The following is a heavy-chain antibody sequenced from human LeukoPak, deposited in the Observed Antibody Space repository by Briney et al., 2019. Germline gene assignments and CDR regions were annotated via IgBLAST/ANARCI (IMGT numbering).Heavy chain of an antibody. J-gene: IGHJ3*02. D-gene: IGHD6-13*01. CDR3: ARGRGYSSSWYAFFSHDAFDI. CDR1: GYTFTGYY. V-gene: IGHV1-2*06. CDR2: INPNSGGT. Sequence: GASVKVSCKASGYTFTGYYMHWVRQAPGQGLEWMGRINPNSGGTNYAQKFQGRVTMTRDTSISTAYMGLSRLRSDDTAVYYCARGRGYSSSWYAFFSHDAFDIWGQGTMVTVSS.